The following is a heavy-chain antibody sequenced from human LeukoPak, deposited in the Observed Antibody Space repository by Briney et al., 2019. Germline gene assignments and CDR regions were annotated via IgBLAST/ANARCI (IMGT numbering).Heavy chain of an antibody. V-gene: IGHV4-4*07. CDR3: ARLWWYYYDSSGYSEPGFDP. CDR2: IYTSGST. Sequence: SETLSLTCTVSGGSISSYYWSWIRQPAGRGLEWIGRIYTSGSTNYNPSLKSRVTMSVDTSKNQFSLKLSSVTAADTAVYYCARLWWYYYDSSGYSEPGFDPWGQGTLVTVSS. D-gene: IGHD3-22*01. CDR1: GGSISSYY. J-gene: IGHJ5*02.